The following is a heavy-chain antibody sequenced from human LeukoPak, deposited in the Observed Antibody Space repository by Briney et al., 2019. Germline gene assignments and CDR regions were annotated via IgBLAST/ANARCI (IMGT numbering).Heavy chain of an antibody. V-gene: IGHV3-20*01. CDR3: ARDKGAIAAD. CDR2: INWNGGST. D-gene: IGHD6-13*01. J-gene: IGHJ4*02. CDR1: GFTFDDYG. Sequence: GGSLRLSCAASGFTFDDYGMSWVRQAPGKGLEWVSGINWNGGSTGYADSVKGRFTISRDNAKNTLYLQMNSLRAEDTALYHCARDKGAIAADWGQGTLVTVSS.